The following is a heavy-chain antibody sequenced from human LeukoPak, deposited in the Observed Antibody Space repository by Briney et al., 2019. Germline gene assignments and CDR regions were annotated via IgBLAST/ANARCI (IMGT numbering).Heavy chain of an antibody. D-gene: IGHD6-25*01. CDR1: GGSISSGGYY. V-gene: IGHV4-30-2*01. CDR2: IYHSGST. Sequence: SETLSLTCTVSGGSISSGGYYWSWIRQPPGKGLEWIGYIYHSGSTYYNPSLKSRVTISVDRSKNQFSLKLSSVTAADTAVYYCARYFSSGYFDYWGQGTLVTVSS. J-gene: IGHJ4*02. CDR3: ARYFSSGYFDY.